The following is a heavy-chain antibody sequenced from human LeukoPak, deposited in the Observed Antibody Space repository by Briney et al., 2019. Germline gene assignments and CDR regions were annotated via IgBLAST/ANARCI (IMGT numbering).Heavy chain of an antibody. CDR1: GFTFSSYA. J-gene: IGHJ4*02. CDR3: AKAIWTDYLLSYFDY. CDR2: ISGSGGST. V-gene: IGHV3-23*01. Sequence: GGSLRLSCAASGFTFSSYAMSWVRQAPGKGLEWVSAISGSGGSTYYADSVKGRFTISRDNSKNSLYLQLNSLRAEDTAVYYCAKAIWTDYLLSYFDYWGQGTLVTGSS. D-gene: IGHD3/OR15-3a*01.